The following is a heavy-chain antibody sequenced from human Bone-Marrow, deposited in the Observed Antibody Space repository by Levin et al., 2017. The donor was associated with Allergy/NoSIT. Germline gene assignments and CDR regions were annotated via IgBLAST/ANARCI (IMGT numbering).Heavy chain of an antibody. Sequence: SETLSLTCAVSGGSISSSNWWSWVRQPPGKGLEWIGEIYHSGSTNYNPSLKSRVTISVDKSKNQFSLKLSSVTAADTAVYYCARVGDSSSWPYYYGMDVWGQGTTVTVSS. V-gene: IGHV4-4*02. CDR3: ARVGDSSSWPYYYGMDV. CDR1: GGSISSSNW. D-gene: IGHD6-13*01. J-gene: IGHJ6*02. CDR2: IYHSGST.